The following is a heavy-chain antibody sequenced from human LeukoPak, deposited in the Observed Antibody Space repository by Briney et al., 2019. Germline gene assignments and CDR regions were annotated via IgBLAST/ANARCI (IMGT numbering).Heavy chain of an antibody. V-gene: IGHV3-74*01. CDR2: INSDGSST. J-gene: IGHJ4*02. D-gene: IGHD5-18*01. CDR3: ARDSVLGDTAMAVDY. Sequence: GGSLRLSCAAPGFTFSSYWMHWVRQAPGKGLVWVSRINSDGSSTSYADSVKGRFTISRDNAKNTLYLQMNSLRAEDTAVYYCARDSVLGDTAMAVDYWGQGTLVTVSS. CDR1: GFTFSSYW.